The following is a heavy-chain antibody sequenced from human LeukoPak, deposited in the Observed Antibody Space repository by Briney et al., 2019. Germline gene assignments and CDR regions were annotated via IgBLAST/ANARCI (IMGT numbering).Heavy chain of an antibody. CDR1: GGSFSGYY. CDR3: ARRGGRYGSGRHWFDP. CDR2: INHSGST. V-gene: IGHV4-34*01. Sequence: SETLSLTCAVYGGSFSGYYWSWIRQPPGKGLEWIGEINHSGSTNYNPSLKSRVTISVDTSKNQFSLKLSSVTAADTAVYYCARRGGRYGSGRHWFDPWGQGTLVTVSS. D-gene: IGHD3-10*01. J-gene: IGHJ5*02.